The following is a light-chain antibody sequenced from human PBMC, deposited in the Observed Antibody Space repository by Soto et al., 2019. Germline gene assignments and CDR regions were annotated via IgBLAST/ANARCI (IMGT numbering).Light chain of an antibody. CDR3: QQYAWSPLT. Sequence: EIVLTQSPATLSLSPGERATLSCRASQSVTSSYLAWYQQRPGQAPRLLIYDASSRATGIPDRFSGSESGTDFTLTVSSLEPEDFAVYYCQQYAWSPLTFGQGTRLEIK. CDR1: QSVTSSY. J-gene: IGKJ5*01. V-gene: IGKV3-20*01. CDR2: DAS.